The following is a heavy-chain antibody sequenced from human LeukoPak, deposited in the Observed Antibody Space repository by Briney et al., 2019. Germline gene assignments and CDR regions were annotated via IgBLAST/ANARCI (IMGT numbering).Heavy chain of an antibody. CDR2: IGSAGDT. Sequence: GGSLRLSCAASGFTFNSYDMHWVRQVTGKGLEWVSGIGSAGDTYYPDSVKGRFTISRENAKNSLYLQMNSLRAGDTAVYYCARVDSSGYYSTWGQGTLVAVSS. V-gene: IGHV3-13*01. J-gene: IGHJ5*02. CDR1: GFTFNSYD. D-gene: IGHD3-22*01. CDR3: ARVDSSGYYST.